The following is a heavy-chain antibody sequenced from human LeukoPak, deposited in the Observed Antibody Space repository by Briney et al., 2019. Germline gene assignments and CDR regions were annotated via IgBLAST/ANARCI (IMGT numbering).Heavy chain of an antibody. CDR3: ERFKGSGSYHCYVDY. Sequence: GESLKISCKGSGYSFTSYWIGWVRQMPGKGLEWMGIIYPGDSDTRYSPSFQGQVTISADKSITTAYLQWSSREASGTDMYYCERFKGSGSYHCYVDYWGQGTLVTVSS. D-gene: IGHD3-10*01. V-gene: IGHV5-51*01. J-gene: IGHJ4*02. CDR2: IYPGDSDT. CDR1: GYSFTSYW.